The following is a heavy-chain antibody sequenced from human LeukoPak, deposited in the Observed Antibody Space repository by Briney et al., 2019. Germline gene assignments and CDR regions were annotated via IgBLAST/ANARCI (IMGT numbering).Heavy chain of an antibody. Sequence: SETLSLTCAVSGGSLSGYYWTWIRQPPGKGLEWIGEINHSGSTNYNPSLKSRVTISVDTSRKQFFLRLSSVTAAGTAVYYCARDADSSSWPDYWGQGTLVTVSS. J-gene: IGHJ4*02. CDR1: GGSLSGYY. D-gene: IGHD6-13*01. V-gene: IGHV4-34*01. CDR3: ARDADSSSWPDY. CDR2: INHSGST.